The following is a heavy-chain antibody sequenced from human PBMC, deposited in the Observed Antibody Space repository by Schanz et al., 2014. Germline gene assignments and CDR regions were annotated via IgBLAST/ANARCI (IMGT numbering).Heavy chain of an antibody. V-gene: IGHV3-48*01. CDR3: AKTLFPGGTQTFSN. D-gene: IGHD2-8*02. CDR1: GFGFSSYS. Sequence: EVQLVESGGGLIQPGGSLRLSCAASGFGFSSYSMNWVRQAPGKGLEWVSYISGSSRTIYYADSMKGRFTVSRDNSKSTLYVEMNSLRVEDTAVYYCAKTLFPGGTQTFSNWGRGTLVTVSS. J-gene: IGHJ4*02. CDR2: ISGSSRTI.